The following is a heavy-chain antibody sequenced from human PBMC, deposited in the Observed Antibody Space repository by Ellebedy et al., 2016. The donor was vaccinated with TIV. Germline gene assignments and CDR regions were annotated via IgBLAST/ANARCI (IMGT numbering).Heavy chain of an antibody. J-gene: IGHJ4*02. CDR2: INPDGSAE. D-gene: IGHD3-16*01. V-gene: IGHV3-7*03. CDR1: GFIISGDW. CDR3: VTWGQSYGR. Sequence: GESLKISCAASGFIISGDWMSWVRQAPGKGLEWVAHINPDGSAEYYVDSVKGRFNISRDNAKRSLFLQMNSLRVDETAGYYCVTWGQSYGRWGQGSLVTISS.